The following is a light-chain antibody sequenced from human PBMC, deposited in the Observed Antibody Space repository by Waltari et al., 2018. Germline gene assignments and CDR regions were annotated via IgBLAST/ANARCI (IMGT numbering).Light chain of an antibody. Sequence: DIQMTQSPSSLSASVGDRVTITCRASQSVSKYLNWYQQQPGKAPKLLIYTTSNLQSGVPSRFSGIGSGTDFTLTISSLQLEDLATYYCQQSYNTPLSFGGGTKVEIK. CDR3: QQSYNTPLS. V-gene: IGKV1-39*01. CDR1: QSVSKY. J-gene: IGKJ4*01. CDR2: TTS.